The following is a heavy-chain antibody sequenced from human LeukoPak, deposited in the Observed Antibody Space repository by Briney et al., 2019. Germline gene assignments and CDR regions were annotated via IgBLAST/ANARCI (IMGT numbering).Heavy chain of an antibody. CDR3: ARLGTTVTLFDY. V-gene: IGHV4-61*05. CDR2: IYYSGST. J-gene: IGHJ4*02. D-gene: IGHD4-17*01. Sequence: SETLSLTCTVSGGSISSSSYYWSWIRQPPGKGLEWIGYIYYSGSTNYNPSLKSRVTISVDTSKNQFSLKLSSVTAADTAVYYCARLGTTVTLFDYWGQGTLVTVSS. CDR1: GGSISSSSYY.